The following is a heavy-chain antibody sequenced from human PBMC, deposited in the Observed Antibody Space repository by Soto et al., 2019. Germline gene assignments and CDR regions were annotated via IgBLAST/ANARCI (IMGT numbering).Heavy chain of an antibody. CDR1: RGSLSSYH. CDR2: IHYGGNT. V-gene: IGHV4-59*01. J-gene: IGHJ4*02. Sequence: QVQLQESGPRLVKPSETLSLTCTISRGSLSSYHWTWIRQPPGKGLEWIGEIHYGGNTNYDPSPRSRVTISVDRTNNQVSLSLTSVTAADTALYYCASADHYYGSGSDPVFDYWGQGLLVTVSS. D-gene: IGHD3-10*01. CDR3: ASADHYYGSGSDPVFDY.